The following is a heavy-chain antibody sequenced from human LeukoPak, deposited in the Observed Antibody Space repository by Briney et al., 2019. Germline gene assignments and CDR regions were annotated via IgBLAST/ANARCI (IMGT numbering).Heavy chain of an antibody. V-gene: IGHV1-18*01. CDR3: ARDTDTRVITYLHPIDY. CDR1: GYTFTSYG. CDR2: ISAYNGNT. J-gene: IGHJ4*02. Sequence: ASVKVSCKASGYTFTSYGISWVRQAPGQGLEWMGWISAYNGNTNYAQKLQGRVTMTTDTSTSTAYMELRSLRSDDTAVYYCARDTDTRVITYLHPIDYWAREPWSPSPQ. D-gene: IGHD3-22*01.